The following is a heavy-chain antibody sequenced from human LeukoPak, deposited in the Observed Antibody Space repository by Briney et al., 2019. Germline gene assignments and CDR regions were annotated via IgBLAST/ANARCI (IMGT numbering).Heavy chain of an antibody. J-gene: IGHJ2*01. CDR1: GFTFSTFA. Sequence: GGSLRLSCAASGFTFSTFAMIRVRQPPGKGLEWVSYISSSGSTIYYADSVKGRFTISRDNAKNSLYLQMNSLRAEDTAVYYCARDSSGAIVVAKGIWYYDLWGRGTLVTVSS. CDR3: ARDSSGAIVVAKGIWYYDL. CDR2: ISSSGSTI. D-gene: IGHD3-22*01. V-gene: IGHV3-48*04.